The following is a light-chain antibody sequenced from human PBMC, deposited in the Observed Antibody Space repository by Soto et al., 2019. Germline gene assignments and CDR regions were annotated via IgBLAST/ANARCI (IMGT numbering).Light chain of an antibody. CDR3: QQYNSYSRT. CDR2: KAS. V-gene: IGKV1-5*03. Sequence: DIQMTQSPSTLSAAVGDRVTITCRASQSISSGLALYQQTPGKAPKLLIYKASSLESGVPSRFSGSGSGTEFTLTISSLQPDDFATYYCQQYNSYSRTFGQGTKVEIK. J-gene: IGKJ1*01. CDR1: QSISSG.